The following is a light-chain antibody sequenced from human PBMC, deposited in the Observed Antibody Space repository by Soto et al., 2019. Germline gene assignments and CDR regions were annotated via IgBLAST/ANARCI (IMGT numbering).Light chain of an antibody. CDR2: DDS. Sequence: SYELTQPPSVSVAPGQTARITCGGSNIGSKSVHWYQQKAGQAPVLVVYDDSDRPSGIPERFSGSNSGNTATLTISRVEAGHEAGYYCQVWDSSSDPHAVFGGGTKVTVL. V-gene: IGLV3-21*02. CDR3: QVWDSSSDPHAV. CDR1: NIGSKS. J-gene: IGLJ2*01.